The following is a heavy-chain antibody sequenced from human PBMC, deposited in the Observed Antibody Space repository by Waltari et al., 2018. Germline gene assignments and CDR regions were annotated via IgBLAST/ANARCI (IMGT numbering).Heavy chain of an antibody. CDR2: INHSGST. CDR3: ARLTGIAADPQDY. V-gene: IGHV4-34*01. CDR1: GGSFSVYY. J-gene: IGHJ4*02. Sequence: QVQLQQWGAGLLKPSETLSLTCAVYGGSFSVYYWSWIRQPPGKGLEWIGEINHSGSTNYNPSINGRVTISVDTSKNQFYLKLSSVTAADTDVYYCARLTGIAADPQDYWGQGTLVTVSS. D-gene: IGHD6-13*01.